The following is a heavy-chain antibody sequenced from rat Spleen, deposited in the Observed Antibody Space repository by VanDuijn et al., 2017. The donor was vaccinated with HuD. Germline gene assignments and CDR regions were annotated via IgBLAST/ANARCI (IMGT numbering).Heavy chain of an antibody. CDR2: ISSDGTT. CDR1: GFSLTSNG. Sequence: SLTCTVSGFSLTSNGVSWVRQPPGKGLEWITAISSDGTTYYNSPLKSRLSISRDTSKNQVFLKVNSLQTDDTGTYYCARADISAISTDGIWGQGVMVTVSS. V-gene: IGHV2S12*01. D-gene: IGHD1-2*01. CDR3: ARADISAISTDGI. J-gene: IGHJ2*01.